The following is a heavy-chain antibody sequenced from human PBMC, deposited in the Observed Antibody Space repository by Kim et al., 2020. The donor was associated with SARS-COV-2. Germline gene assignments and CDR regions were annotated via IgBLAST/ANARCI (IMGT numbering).Heavy chain of an antibody. V-gene: IGHV3-49*04. CDR2: IRSKAYGGTT. D-gene: IGHD6-13*01. J-gene: IGHJ6*02. CDR3: TRVVAATGYYYYYYGMDV. CDR1: GFTFGDYA. Sequence: GGSLRLSCTASGFTFGDYAMSWVRQAPGKGLEWVGFIRSKAYGGTTEYAASVKGRFTISRDDSKSIAYLLLNSLKTEDTAVYYCTRVVAATGYYYYYYGMDVWGQGTTVTVSS.